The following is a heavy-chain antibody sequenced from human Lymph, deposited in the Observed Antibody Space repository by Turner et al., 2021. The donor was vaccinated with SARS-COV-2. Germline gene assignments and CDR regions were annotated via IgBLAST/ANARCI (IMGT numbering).Heavy chain of an antibody. D-gene: IGHD6-6*01. Sequence: VQPVETGGGVDQPGGSLRLYYTVSGFTFSPYGRQWDRQAPGKCLEWVAFILYDGSFKYYGDSVKGRFTISRDNSKNTLYLQMNSLRAEDTAVYYCARDYSSSSYLVSWFDPWGQGTLVTVSS. V-gene: IGHV3-33*05. J-gene: IGHJ5*02. CDR1: GFTFSPYG. CDR2: ILYDGSFK. CDR3: ARDYSSSSYLVSWFDP.